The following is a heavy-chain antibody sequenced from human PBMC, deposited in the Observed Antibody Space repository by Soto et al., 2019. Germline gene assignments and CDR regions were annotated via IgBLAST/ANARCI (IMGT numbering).Heavy chain of an antibody. CDR3: TTVGSTSHYYYYYMDV. J-gene: IGHJ6*03. CDR1: GFTFSSYA. CDR2: IKSKTDGGTT. D-gene: IGHD2-2*01. Sequence: PGGSLRLSCAASGFTFSSYAMSWVRQAPGKGLEWVGRIKSKTDGGTTDYAAPVKGRFTISRDDSKNTLYLQMNSLKTEDTAVYYCTTVGSTSHYYYYYMDVWGRGTTVTVSS. V-gene: IGHV3-15*01.